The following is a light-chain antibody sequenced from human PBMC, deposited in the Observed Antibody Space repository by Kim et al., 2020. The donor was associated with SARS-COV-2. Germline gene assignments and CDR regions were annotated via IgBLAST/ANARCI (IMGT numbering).Light chain of an antibody. CDR1: QSVSTS. J-gene: IGKJ2*03. Sequence: SASVGNRVTITCRASQSVSTSLKWYQQQPGKGPELLIYAVSSLQSGVPSRFSGSVSETDFTLTISSLLPEDSAIYYCQQSHGFPYSFGQETKLEI. V-gene: IGKV1-39*01. CDR3: QQSHGFPYS. CDR2: AVS.